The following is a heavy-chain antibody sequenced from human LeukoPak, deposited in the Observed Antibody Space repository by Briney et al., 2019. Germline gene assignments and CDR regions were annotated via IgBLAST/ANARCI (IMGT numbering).Heavy chain of an antibody. CDR2: ISSSGSTI. Sequence: PGGSLRLSCAASGFTFSSDEMNWVRQAPGKGLEWVSYISSSGSTIYYADSVKGRFTISRDNAKNSLYLQMNSLRAEDTTVYYCAREWGATANWFDPWGQGTLVTVSS. J-gene: IGHJ5*02. CDR1: GFTFSSDE. D-gene: IGHD5-12*01. CDR3: AREWGATANWFDP. V-gene: IGHV3-48*03.